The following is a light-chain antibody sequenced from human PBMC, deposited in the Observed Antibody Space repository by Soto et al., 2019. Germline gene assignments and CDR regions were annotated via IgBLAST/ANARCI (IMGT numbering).Light chain of an antibody. CDR2: AAS. CDR1: QSISSY. J-gene: IGKJ2*01. V-gene: IGKV1-39*01. CDR3: QQSYSSPRT. Sequence: DIQMTQSPSSLSASIGDRVTITCRASQSISSYLNWYQQKPGKAPKLLIYAASSLQSGVPSRFSGSGSGTDFTLTFSGLQPEDFATYYCQQSYSSPRTFGQGTKLEIK.